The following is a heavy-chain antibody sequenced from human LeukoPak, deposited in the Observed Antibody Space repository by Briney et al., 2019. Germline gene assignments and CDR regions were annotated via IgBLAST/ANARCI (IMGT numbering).Heavy chain of an antibody. J-gene: IGHJ6*02. CDR1: GFTFSSYW. V-gene: IGHV3-21*01. D-gene: IGHD1-26*01. CDR3: ARSSGSYNYYYGMDV. Sequence: GGSLRLSCAASGFTFSSYWMIWVRQAPGKGLEWVSSISSSSSYIYYADSVKGRFTISRDNAKNSLYLQMNSLRAEDTAVYYCARSSGSYNYYYGMDVWGQGTTVTVSS. CDR2: ISSSSSYI.